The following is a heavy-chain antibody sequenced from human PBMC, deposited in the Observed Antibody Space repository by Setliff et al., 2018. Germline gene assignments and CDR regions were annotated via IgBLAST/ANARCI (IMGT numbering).Heavy chain of an antibody. D-gene: IGHD4-17*01. Sequence: ASVKVSCKSSRYTLSSYYIHWMRQAPGQGLEWVGWINPNSGSTVYAQKLQGRLTVTKDTSKSQVVLTMTNMDPDDTATYFCAHVKSAYNSDFGEFLDFWGQGTLVTVSS. V-gene: IGHV1-2*02. CDR1: RYTLSSYY. J-gene: IGHJ4*02. CDR3: AHVKSAYNSDFGEFLDF. CDR2: INPNSGST.